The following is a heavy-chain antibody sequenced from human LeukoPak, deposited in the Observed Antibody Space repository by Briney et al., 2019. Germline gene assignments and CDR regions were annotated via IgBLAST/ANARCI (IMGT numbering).Heavy chain of an antibody. CDR1: GFTFSSYA. Sequence: GGSLRLSCAASGFTFSSYAMSWVRQAPGKGLEWVSAISGSGGSTYYADSVKGRFTISRDNSKNTLYLQMGSLRAEDMAVYYCARGVYCGGDCYSGVLDYWGQGTLVTVSS. CDR3: ARGVYCGGDCYSGVLDY. J-gene: IGHJ4*02. V-gene: IGHV3-23*01. D-gene: IGHD2-21*02. CDR2: ISGSGGST.